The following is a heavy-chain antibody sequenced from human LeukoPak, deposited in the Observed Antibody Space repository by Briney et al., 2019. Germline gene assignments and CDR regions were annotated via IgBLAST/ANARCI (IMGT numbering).Heavy chain of an antibody. D-gene: IGHD2-2*01. J-gene: IGHJ4*02. CDR3: AKRGPGYCSSTSCRLYFDY. CDR2: ISGSGGST. V-gene: IGHV3-23*01. CDR1: GFTFRDYW. Sequence: GGSLRLSCAASGFTFRDYWMHWIRQAPGKGLEWVSAISGSGGSTYYADSVKGRFTISRDNSKNTLYLQMNSLRAEDTAVYYCAKRGPGYCSSTSCRLYFDYWGQGTLVTVSS.